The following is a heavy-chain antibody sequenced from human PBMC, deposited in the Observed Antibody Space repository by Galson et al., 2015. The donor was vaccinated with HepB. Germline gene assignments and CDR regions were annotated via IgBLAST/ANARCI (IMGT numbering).Heavy chain of an antibody. CDR1: GFTFSSYS. J-gene: IGHJ4*02. CDR2: ISSSSSTI. D-gene: IGHD6-13*01. CDR3: ARDQAAAGTLQFEPSLDY. Sequence: SLRLSCAASGFTFSSYSMNWVRQAPGKGLEWVSYISSSSSTIYYADSVKGRFTISRDNAKNSLYLQMNSLRAEDTAVYYCARDQAAAGTLQFEPSLDYWGQGTLVTVSS. V-gene: IGHV3-48*01.